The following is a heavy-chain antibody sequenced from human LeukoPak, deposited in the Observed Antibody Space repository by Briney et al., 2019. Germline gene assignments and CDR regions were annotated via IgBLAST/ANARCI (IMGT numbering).Heavy chain of an antibody. CDR2: IRSNIYDGTT. J-gene: IGHJ6*02. CDR3: TRDTLAGYGMDV. CDR1: LFTFRDYA. V-gene: IGHV3-49*03. Sequence: PGGALRLSRTISLFTFRDYAMNGLRPAPARGGDWIVFIRSNIYDGTTEYAASVKGRFTNSRDDSKSIAYLQMNSVKTEDTAVYYCTRDTLAGYGMDVWGQGTTVSVSS.